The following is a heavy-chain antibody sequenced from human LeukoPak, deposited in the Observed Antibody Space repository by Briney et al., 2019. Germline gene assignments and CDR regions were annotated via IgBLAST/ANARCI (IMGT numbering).Heavy chain of an antibody. Sequence: ASVKDSCKASGHTFSSFGVSWVRQAPGQGLEWMGWISAYNGHTNLAQKFQGRVTMTTDTSTSTAYMELRSLRPDDTAVYYCARDPRRETGPYNWFDPWGQGTLVTVSS. CDR3: ARDPRRETGPYNWFDP. J-gene: IGHJ5*02. V-gene: IGHV1-18*01. CDR2: ISAYNGHT. CDR1: GHTFSSFG. D-gene: IGHD3-9*01.